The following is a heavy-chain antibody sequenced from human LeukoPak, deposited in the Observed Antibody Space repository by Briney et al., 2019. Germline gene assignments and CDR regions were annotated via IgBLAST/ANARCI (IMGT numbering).Heavy chain of an antibody. V-gene: IGHV3-23*01. Sequence: GGSLRLSCAASGFTFSNYAMTWVRQAPGKGLEWVSAISGSGDSTYYADSVKGRFTISRDNSKNTLYLQMNSLRVEDTAVYYCTKGRDHTNYPTWFDPWGQGTLVTVSS. CDR3: TKGRDHTNYPTWFDP. CDR1: GFTFSNYA. CDR2: ISGSGDST. J-gene: IGHJ5*02. D-gene: IGHD4-11*01.